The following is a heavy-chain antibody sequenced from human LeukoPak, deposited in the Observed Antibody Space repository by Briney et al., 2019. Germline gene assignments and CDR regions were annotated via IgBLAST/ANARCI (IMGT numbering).Heavy chain of an antibody. CDR2: IYYSGST. CDR1: GGSISSYY. CDR3: ARAKPPALGSNWFDP. D-gene: IGHD6-25*01. V-gene: IGHV4-59*01. Sequence: SETLSLACTVSGGSISSYYWSWIRQPPGKGLEWIGYIYYSGSTNYNPSLKSRVTISVDTSENQFSLKLSSVTAADTAVYYCARAKPPALGSNWFDPWGQRTLVTVSS. J-gene: IGHJ5*02.